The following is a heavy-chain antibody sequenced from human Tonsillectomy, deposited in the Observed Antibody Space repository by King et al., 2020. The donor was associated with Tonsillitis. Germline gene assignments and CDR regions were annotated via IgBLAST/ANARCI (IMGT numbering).Heavy chain of an antibody. J-gene: IGHJ6*01. CDR3: VRDELELRNNYYYYYGMDV. V-gene: IGHV6-1*01. CDR1: GDSVSRNSAA. Sequence: VQLQQSGPGLVKPSQTLSLTCAISGDSVSRNSAAWNWIRQSPSRGLEWLGRTYYRSKWYNDYSISVKGRITINPDTSKNQFSLQLKSVTPEATAVYYCVRDELELRNNYYYYYGMDVWGQGTTVTVSS. D-gene: IGHD1-7*01. CDR2: TYYRSKWYN.